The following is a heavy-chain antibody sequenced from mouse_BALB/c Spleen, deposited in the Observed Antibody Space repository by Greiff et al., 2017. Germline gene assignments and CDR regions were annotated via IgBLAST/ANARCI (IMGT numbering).Heavy chain of an antibody. CDR1: GFTFSSFG. CDR2: ISSGSSTI. V-gene: IGHV5-17*02. CDR3: ARGYDFDFDY. J-gene: IGHJ2*01. D-gene: IGHD2-2*01. Sequence: EVQGVESGGGLVQPGGSRKLSCAASGFTFSSFGMHWVRQAPEKGLEWVAYISSGSSTIYYADTVKGRFTISRDNPKNTLFLQMTSLRSEDTAMYYCARGYDFDFDYWGQGTTLTVSS.